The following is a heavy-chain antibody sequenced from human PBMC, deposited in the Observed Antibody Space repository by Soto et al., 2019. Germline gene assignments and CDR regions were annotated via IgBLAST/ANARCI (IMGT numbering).Heavy chain of an antibody. V-gene: IGHV4-59*01. J-gene: IGHJ6*02. CDR1: GGSIRGYY. Sequence: PSETLSLTCNVSGGSIRGYYWSWIRQSPGKGLEYIGYIYYRGSTNYNSSLKSRVTLSVDTSRNQFSLKMNSVTAADTAVYCCARQQLLRFYYALDVWGQGTTVTVSS. D-gene: IGHD1-26*01. CDR2: IYYRGST. CDR3: ARQQLLRFYYALDV.